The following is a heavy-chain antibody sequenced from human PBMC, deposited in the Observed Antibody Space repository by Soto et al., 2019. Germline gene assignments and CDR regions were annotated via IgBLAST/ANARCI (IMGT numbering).Heavy chain of an antibody. D-gene: IGHD3-9*01. Sequence: PGGSLRLSCAASGFTFSSYGMHWVRQAPGKGLEWVAVISYDGSNKYYADSVKGRFTISRDNSKNTLYLQMNSLRAEDTAVYYCAKDGAGGNPVLRYLDELPQGYYDGMDVWGQGTTVTVSS. J-gene: IGHJ6*02. CDR1: GFTFSSYG. CDR2: ISYDGSNK. CDR3: AKDGAGGNPVLRYLDELPQGYYDGMDV. V-gene: IGHV3-30*18.